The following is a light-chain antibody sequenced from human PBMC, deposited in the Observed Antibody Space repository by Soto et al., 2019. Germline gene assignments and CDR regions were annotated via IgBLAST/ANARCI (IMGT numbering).Light chain of an antibody. Sequence: QSALTQPASVSGSPGQSITISCTGTSSDVGGYNYVSWYQQHPGKAPKLMIYEVSNRPSGVSNRFSGSKSGNTASLTISGLKAEDEADYYCSSYTSSSTPVFGTGTKLTV. CDR1: SSDVGGYNY. CDR2: EVS. V-gene: IGLV2-14*01. J-gene: IGLJ1*01. CDR3: SSYTSSSTPV.